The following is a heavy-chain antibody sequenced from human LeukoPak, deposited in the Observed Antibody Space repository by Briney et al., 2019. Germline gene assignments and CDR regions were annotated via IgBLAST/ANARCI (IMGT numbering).Heavy chain of an antibody. CDR3: ARWRYYYGSGNYPFDY. D-gene: IGHD3-10*01. CDR2: ITWNSGIK. Sequence: PGGSLRLSCAASGFTFDDYAMHWVRQAPGKGLEWVSGITWNSGIKGYADSVKGRFTISRDNAKNSLYLQMNSLSAEDTAVYYCARWRYYYGSGNYPFDYWGQGTLVTVSS. J-gene: IGHJ4*02. V-gene: IGHV3-9*01. CDR1: GFTFDDYA.